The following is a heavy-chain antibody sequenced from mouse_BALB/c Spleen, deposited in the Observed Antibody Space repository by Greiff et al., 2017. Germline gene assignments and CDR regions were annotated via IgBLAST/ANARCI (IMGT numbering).Heavy chain of an antibody. Sequence: QVQLQHPGAALVKPGASVKLSCKASGYTFTSYWMHWVKQRPGQGLEWIGEINPSNGRTNYNEKFKSKATLTVDKSSSTAYMQLSSLTSEDSAVYYCARGGYYRYFDVWGAGTTVTVSS. CDR2: INPSNGRT. J-gene: IGHJ1*01. CDR3: ARGGYYRYFDV. V-gene: IGHV1S81*02. CDR1: GYTFTSYW.